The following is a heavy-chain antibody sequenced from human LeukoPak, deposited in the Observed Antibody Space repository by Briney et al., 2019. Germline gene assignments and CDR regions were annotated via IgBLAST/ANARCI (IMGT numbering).Heavy chain of an antibody. CDR3: ARGVITMVRGVMELYYYYYMDV. J-gene: IGHJ6*03. Sequence: QTGGSLRLSCAASGFTFSSYWMHWVRQAPGKGLVWVSRINSDGSSTSYADSVKGRFTISRDNAKNTLYLQMNSLRAEDTAVYYCARGVITMVRGVMELYYYYYMDVWGKGTTVTVS. CDR1: GFTFSSYW. V-gene: IGHV3-74*01. CDR2: INSDGSST. D-gene: IGHD3-10*01.